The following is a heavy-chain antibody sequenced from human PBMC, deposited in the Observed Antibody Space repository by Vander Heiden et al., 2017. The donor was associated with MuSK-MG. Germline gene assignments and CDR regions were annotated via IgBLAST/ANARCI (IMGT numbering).Heavy chain of an antibody. D-gene: IGHD6-19*01. CDR2: ISAYNGNT. CDR3: ARDDWPRISSGWFY. Sequence: QVPLVQSGAEGTKHAASVKVSCKASGYTFTSYGISWVRQAPGQGREWMGWISAYNGNTNYAQKLQGRVTMTTDTSTSTAYMELRSLRSDDTAVYYCARDDWPRISSGWFYWGQGTLVTVSS. J-gene: IGHJ4*02. V-gene: IGHV1-18*01. CDR1: GYTFTSYG.